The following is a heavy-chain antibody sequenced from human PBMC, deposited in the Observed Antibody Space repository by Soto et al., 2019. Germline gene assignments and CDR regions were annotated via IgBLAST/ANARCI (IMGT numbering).Heavy chain of an antibody. V-gene: IGHV1-69*01. CDR2: IIPIFGTA. Sequence: QVQLVQSGAEVKKPGSSVKVSCKASGGTFSSYSISWVRQAPGQGLEWMGGIIPIFGTANYAQKFQGRVTITAHESTRIVYMELSSLGSEDTAVYYCARETGGDCSGGSCLFDYWGQGTLVTVSS. D-gene: IGHD2-15*01. CDR3: ARETGGDCSGGSCLFDY. CDR1: GGTFSSYS. J-gene: IGHJ4*02.